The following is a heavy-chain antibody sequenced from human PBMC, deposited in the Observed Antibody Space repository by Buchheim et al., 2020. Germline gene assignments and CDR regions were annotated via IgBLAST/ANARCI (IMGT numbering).Heavy chain of an antibody. Sequence: QVQLVESGGGVVQPGRSLRLSCAASAFTFSTYAMNWVRQAPGKGLEWVASIWYDGTNKYYADSVKGRFTISRDNSKNTVYLQMDSLTAEDTAVYYCARPHCGDGGCYPPVHGMDVWGQGTT. J-gene: IGHJ6*02. V-gene: IGHV3-33*01. D-gene: IGHD2-15*01. CDR3: ARPHCGDGGCYPPVHGMDV. CDR1: AFTFSTYA. CDR2: IWYDGTNK.